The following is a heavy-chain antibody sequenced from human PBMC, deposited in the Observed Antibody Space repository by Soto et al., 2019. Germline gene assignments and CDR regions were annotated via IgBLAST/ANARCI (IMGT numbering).Heavy chain of an antibody. D-gene: IGHD5-18*01. CDR1: GGSISSGGYY. V-gene: IGHV4-31*03. CDR2: IYYSGST. Sequence: KPSETLSLTCTVSGGSISSGGYYWSWIRQHPWKGLEWIGYIYYSGSTYYNPSLKSRVTISVDTSKNQFSLKLSSVTAADTAVYYCARGYRGYSYGRIDYWGQGXLVTVYS. CDR3: ARGYRGYSYGRIDY. J-gene: IGHJ4*02.